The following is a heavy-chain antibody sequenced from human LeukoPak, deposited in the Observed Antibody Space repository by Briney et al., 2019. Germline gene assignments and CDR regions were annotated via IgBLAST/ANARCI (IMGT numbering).Heavy chain of an antibody. Sequence: SGGSLRLSCAASGFTVSSNYMSWVRQAPGKGLEWVSVIYSGGSTYYADSVEGRFTISRDNSKNTLYLQMNSLRAEDTAVYYCAREFYSTREEYYFDYWGQGTLVTVSS. J-gene: IGHJ4*02. CDR2: IYSGGST. V-gene: IGHV3-53*01. D-gene: IGHD1-1*01. CDR3: AREFYSTREEYYFDY. CDR1: GFTVSSNY.